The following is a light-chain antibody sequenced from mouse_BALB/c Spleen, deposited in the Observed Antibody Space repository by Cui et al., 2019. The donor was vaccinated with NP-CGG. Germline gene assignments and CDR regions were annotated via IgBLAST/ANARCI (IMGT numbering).Light chain of an antibody. V-gene: IGLV1*01. CDR3: ALWYSNHWV. CDR1: TGAVTTNNY. CDR2: GTN. J-gene: IGLJ1*01. Sequence: QALVTQESALTTSPGETVTLTCRSSTGAVTTNNYANWVQTKPDLLFTGLIGGTNNRTPGVPARFSGSLIGDKAALTITGAQTEDEARYFCALWYSNHWVFGGGTKLTVL.